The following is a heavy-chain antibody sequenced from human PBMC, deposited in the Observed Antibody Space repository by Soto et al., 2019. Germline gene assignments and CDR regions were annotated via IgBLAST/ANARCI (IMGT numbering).Heavy chain of an antibody. CDR1: GYPFTSYY. CDR3: ARDLPNYYDSSGHSIDAFDI. Sequence: ASVKVSCKASGYPFTSYYMHWVRQAPGQGLEWMGIINPNGGSARYAQKFQGRVTLTRDTSTSTVYMELSSLRSEDTAVYYCARDLPNYYDSSGHSIDAFDILGQGTMVTAS. J-gene: IGHJ3*02. V-gene: IGHV1-46*01. D-gene: IGHD3-22*01. CDR2: INPNGGSA.